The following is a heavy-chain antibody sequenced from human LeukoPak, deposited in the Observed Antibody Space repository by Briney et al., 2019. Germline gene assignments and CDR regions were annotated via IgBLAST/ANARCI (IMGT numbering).Heavy chain of an antibody. CDR2: ISTGGGTT. CDR3: AKCITMVRGEIDY. Sequence: PGGSLRLSCAASGFTFGSYAMSWVRQTPGKGLEWVSAISTGGGTTSYADSVKGRFTISRDNSKNMLYLHMNSLRAEDTAVYSCAKCITMVRGEIDYWGQGTLVTVSS. CDR1: GFTFGSYA. V-gene: IGHV3-23*01. J-gene: IGHJ4*02. D-gene: IGHD3-10*01.